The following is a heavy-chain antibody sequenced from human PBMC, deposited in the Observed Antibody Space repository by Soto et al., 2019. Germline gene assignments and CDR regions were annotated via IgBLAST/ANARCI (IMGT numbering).Heavy chain of an antibody. J-gene: IGHJ6*02. CDR1: GGSISSYY. D-gene: IGHD3-10*01. CDR3: AALNGSGSRRYYYYGMDV. Sequence: QVQLQESGPGLVKPSETLSLTCTVSGGSISSYYWSWIRQPPGKGLEWIGYIYYSGSTNYNPSLQSRVTISVDTSKNQFSLKLSSVTAADTAVYYCAALNGSGSRRYYYYGMDVWGQGTTVTVSS. CDR2: IYYSGST. V-gene: IGHV4-59*01.